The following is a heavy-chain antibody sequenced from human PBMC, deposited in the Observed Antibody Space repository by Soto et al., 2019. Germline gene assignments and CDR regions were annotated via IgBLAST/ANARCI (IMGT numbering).Heavy chain of an antibody. Sequence: PGESLKISCAASGFTFSSYGMHWVRQAPGKGLEWVAVISYDGSNKYYADSVKGRFTISRDNSKNTLYLQMNSLRAEDTAVYYCAKDTCSGGSCYYFDYWGQGTLVTVSS. CDR3: AKDTCSGGSCYYFDY. J-gene: IGHJ4*02. V-gene: IGHV3-30*18. CDR2: ISYDGSNK. CDR1: GFTFSSYG. D-gene: IGHD2-15*01.